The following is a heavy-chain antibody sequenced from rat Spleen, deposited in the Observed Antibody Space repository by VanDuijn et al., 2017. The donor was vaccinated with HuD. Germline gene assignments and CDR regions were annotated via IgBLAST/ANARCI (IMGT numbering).Heavy chain of an antibody. V-gene: IGHV5-7*01. Sequence: EVQLVESGGGLVQPGRSLKLSCAASGFTFSDYNMAWVRQAPKKGLEWVATISYDGGSPYYRDSVKGRFTISRDNAENTVCLQMSSLRSEDTATYYCAVSNYGYWGQGVMVTVSS. CDR3: AVSNYGY. D-gene: IGHD1-11*01. J-gene: IGHJ2*01. CDR2: ISYDGGSP. CDR1: GFTFSDYN.